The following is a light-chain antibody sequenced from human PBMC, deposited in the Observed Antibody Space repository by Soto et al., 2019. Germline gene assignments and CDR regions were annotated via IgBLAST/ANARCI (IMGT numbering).Light chain of an antibody. CDR3: QEYGSSPQNT. CDR2: AAS. J-gene: IGKJ2*01. V-gene: IGKV3-20*01. CDR1: QSVSSSY. Sequence: EIVLTQSPGTLSLSPGDRATLSCRAGQSVSSSYLAWYQQKPGQAPRLLIYAASSRATGIPDTFSGSGSGTDFTLTISRLEPEDFAMYYCQEYGSSPQNTFGQGTKLEIK.